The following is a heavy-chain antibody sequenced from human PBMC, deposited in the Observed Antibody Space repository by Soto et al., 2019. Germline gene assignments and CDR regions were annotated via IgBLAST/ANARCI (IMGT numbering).Heavy chain of an antibody. CDR3: TADLSPPAGPSNTIDY. J-gene: IGHJ4*02. CDR2: MRSNGAT. V-gene: IGHV3-15*01. CDR1: GFTFNNAW. D-gene: IGHD3-16*02. Sequence: EVPLVESGGGLVTPGGSLRLSCVVSGFTFNNAWMNWVRQAPGTGLVWVGRMRSNGATDYAAFVKGRFTFSRDDSRGTLYLQMNSLETEDTAVYYCTADLSPPAGPSNTIDYLGQGTLVTVSS.